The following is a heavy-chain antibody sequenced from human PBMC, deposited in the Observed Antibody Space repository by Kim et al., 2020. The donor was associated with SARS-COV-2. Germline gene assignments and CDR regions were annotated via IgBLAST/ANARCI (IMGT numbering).Heavy chain of an antibody. Sequence: GGSLRLSCTASGFTFNLYAMSWVRQAPGKGLRWVSGINGAADKTYYADSVKGRFTISRDNYSNTLYLQMNGLRVDDTAFYYCAKRDTADSNAYYPFFDTWEQGTLVTVSS. CDR1: GFTFNLYA. CDR3: AKRDTADSNAYYPFFDT. D-gene: IGHD3-22*01. CDR2: INGAADKT. J-gene: IGHJ4*02. V-gene: IGHV3-23*01.